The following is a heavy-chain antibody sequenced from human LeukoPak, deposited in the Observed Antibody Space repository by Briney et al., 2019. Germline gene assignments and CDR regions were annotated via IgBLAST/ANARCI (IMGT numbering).Heavy chain of an antibody. D-gene: IGHD2-15*01. CDR3: ARAPHSHLIDAFDI. V-gene: IGHV3-21*01. J-gene: IGHJ3*02. CDR2: ISYRSSDI. CDR1: GFTLSSYN. Sequence: PGGSLRLSCAASGFTLSSYNMKWVRQAPGKGLEWVSSISYRSSDIEYADSVRGRFTISRDNAKNSLYLQMNSLRAEDTAVYYCARAPHSHLIDAFDIWGQGTMVTVSS.